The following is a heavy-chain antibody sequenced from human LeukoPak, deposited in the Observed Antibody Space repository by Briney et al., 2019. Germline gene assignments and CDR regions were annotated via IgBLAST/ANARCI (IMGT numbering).Heavy chain of an antibody. CDR1: GFTFSSYA. CDR3: AKGIVNWGKYYFDY. CDR2: ISGSGGST. V-gene: IGHV3-23*01. Sequence: GGSLRLSCAASGFTFSSYALSWVRQAPGKGLEWVSAISGSGGSTYYADSVKGRFTISRDNSKNTLHLQMNSLRAEDTAVYYCAKGIVNWGKYYFDYWGQGTLVTVSS. D-gene: IGHD7-27*01. J-gene: IGHJ4*02.